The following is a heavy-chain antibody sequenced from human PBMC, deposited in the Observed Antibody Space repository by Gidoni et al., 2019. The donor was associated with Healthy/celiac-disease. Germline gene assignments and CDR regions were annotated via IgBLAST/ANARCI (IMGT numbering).Heavy chain of an antibody. J-gene: IGHJ5*02. CDR1: GGSFSGYY. D-gene: IGHD3-16*01. CDR3: ARAVLTRSWFDP. Sequence: QVQLQQLDAGLLKPSETLSLTCAVYGGSFSGYYWSWIRPPPGKGLEWFGEINHSGSTNYNPSLKSRVIISVDTSQYQFSLKLSSVTAAETAVYYCARAVLTRSWFDPWGQGNLVTVSS. V-gene: IGHV4-34*01. CDR2: INHSGST.